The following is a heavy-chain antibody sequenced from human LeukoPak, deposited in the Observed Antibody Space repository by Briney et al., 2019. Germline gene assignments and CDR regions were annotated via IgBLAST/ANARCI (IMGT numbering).Heavy chain of an antibody. CDR3: AKDSNYDSSGYLGYDP. CDR2: ISGSGGST. J-gene: IGHJ5*02. Sequence: GGSLRLSCAASGFTFSSYGMSWVRQAPGKGLEWVSAISGSGGSTYYADSVKGRFTISRDNSKNTLYLQMNSLRAEDTAVYYCAKDSNYDSSGYLGYDPWGQGTLVTVSS. CDR1: GFTFSSYG. V-gene: IGHV3-23*01. D-gene: IGHD3-22*01.